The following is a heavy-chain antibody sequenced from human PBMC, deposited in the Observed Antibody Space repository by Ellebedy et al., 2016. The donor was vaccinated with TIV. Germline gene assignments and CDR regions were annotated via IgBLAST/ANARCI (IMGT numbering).Heavy chain of an antibody. CDR1: GFIFSKYS. CDR2: IISNSAII. J-gene: IGHJ3*02. CDR3: ATDSGDGFDI. Sequence: GRSLRLSXAASGFIFSKYSMNWLRQAPGKGLEWVSFIISNSAIIYSAESVRGRFTISRDNARNSLFLQMDSLRDEDTALYYCATDSGDGFDIWGQGTMVTVSS. V-gene: IGHV3-21*01.